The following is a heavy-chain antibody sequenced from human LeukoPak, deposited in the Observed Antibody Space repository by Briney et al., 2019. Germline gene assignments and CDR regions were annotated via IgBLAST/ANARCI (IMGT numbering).Heavy chain of an antibody. J-gene: IGHJ4*02. D-gene: IGHD6-13*01. CDR2: INHSGST. CDR3: ARGAAAGSPLGY. CDR1: GGSFSGYY. V-gene: IGHV4-34*01. Sequence: TSETLSLTCAVYGGSFSGYYWSWIRQPPGKGLEWIGEINHSGSTNYNPSLKSRVTISVDTSKNQFSLKLSSVTAADTAVYYCARGAAAGSPLGYWGQGTLVTVPS.